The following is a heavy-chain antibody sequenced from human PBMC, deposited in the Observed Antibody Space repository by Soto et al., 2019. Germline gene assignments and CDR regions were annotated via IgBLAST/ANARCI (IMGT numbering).Heavy chain of an antibody. CDR2: IWYDGSNK. D-gene: IGHD5-18*01. V-gene: IGHV3-33*01. CDR3: ARDGNSYAFDY. J-gene: IGHJ4*02. Sequence: QVQLVESGGGVVQPGRSLRLSCAASGFTFSSYGMHWVRQAPGKGLEWVAVIWYDGSNKYYADSVKGRFTISRDNSKNTLYLKMNSLRAEDTAVYYCARDGNSYAFDYWGQGTLVTVSS. CDR1: GFTFSSYG.